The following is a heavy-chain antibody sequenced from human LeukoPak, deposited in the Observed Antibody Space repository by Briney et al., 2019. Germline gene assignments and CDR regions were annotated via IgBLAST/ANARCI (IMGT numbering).Heavy chain of an antibody. CDR1: GGSISSSSYR. CDR2: IYHSGNT. D-gene: IGHD3-16*01. CDR3: ARSFRYAFDI. Sequence: SETLSLTCTVSGGSISSSSYRWGWIRQPPGKGLEWIVSIYHSGNTYYNPPLKSRITISVDTSKNQFSLKLSSVPAADTAVYYCARSFRYAFDIWGQGTMVTVSS. J-gene: IGHJ3*02. V-gene: IGHV4-39*01.